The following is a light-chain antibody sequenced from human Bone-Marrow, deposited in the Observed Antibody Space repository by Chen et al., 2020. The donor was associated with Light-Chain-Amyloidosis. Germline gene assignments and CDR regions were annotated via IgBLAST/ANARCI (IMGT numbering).Light chain of an antibody. V-gene: IGLV3-21*02. J-gene: IGLJ3*02. CDR2: DAS. CDR1: NIGSTS. Sequence: SYVLTQPSSVSAAPGQTPTIACGGNNIGSTSVQWYQQTPGQAPLLVVYDASDRPSGLPERLSGSNSGNTATLTISRVEAGDEADYYCQVWDRSSDRPVFGGGTKLTVL. CDR3: QVWDRSSDRPV.